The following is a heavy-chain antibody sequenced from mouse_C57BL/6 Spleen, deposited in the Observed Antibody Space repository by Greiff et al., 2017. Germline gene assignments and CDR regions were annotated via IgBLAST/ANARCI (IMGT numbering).Heavy chain of an antibody. D-gene: IGHD1-1*01. CDR3: ARQPYYYGSSYHWYFDV. V-gene: IGHV5-6*01. CDR1: GFTFSSYG. Sequence: EVKLMESGGDLVKPGGSLKLSCAASGFTFSSYGMSWVRQTPDKRLEWVATISSGGSYTYYPDSVKGRFTISRDNAKNTLYLQMSSLKSEDTAMYYCARQPYYYGSSYHWYFDVWGTGTTVTVSS. J-gene: IGHJ1*03. CDR2: ISSGGSYT.